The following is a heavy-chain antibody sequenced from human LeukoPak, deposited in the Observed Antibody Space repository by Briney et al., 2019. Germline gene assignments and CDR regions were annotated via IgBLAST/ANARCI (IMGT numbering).Heavy chain of an antibody. V-gene: IGHV4-38-2*02. CDR1: GYSISSAYQWG. CDR3: ARGQQLVRRGGDYYYYYMDV. Sequence: PSETLSLTCTVSGYSISSAYQWGWGWIRQPPGRGLEWIGNVFHSGSTSYNPSLKSRLTISVDTSENQFSLRLSSVTAADSAVYYCARGQQLVRRGGDYYYYYMDVWGKGTTVTVSS. D-gene: IGHD6-13*01. J-gene: IGHJ6*03. CDR2: VFHSGST.